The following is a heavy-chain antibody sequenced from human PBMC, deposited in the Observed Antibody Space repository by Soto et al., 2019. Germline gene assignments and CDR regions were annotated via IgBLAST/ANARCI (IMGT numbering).Heavy chain of an antibody. D-gene: IGHD2-2*01. CDR2: ISYDGSNK. J-gene: IGHJ6*02. CDR3: AKAGYCSSPSCHGNYYGMDV. Sequence: RGSLRLSCAASGFTFSIYGMHWVRQAPGKGLEWVAVISYDGSNKYYADSVKGRFTISRDNSKNTLYLQMNSLRAEDTAVYYCAKAGYCSSPSCHGNYYGMDVWGQGTTVTVSS. CDR1: GFTFSIYG. V-gene: IGHV3-30*18.